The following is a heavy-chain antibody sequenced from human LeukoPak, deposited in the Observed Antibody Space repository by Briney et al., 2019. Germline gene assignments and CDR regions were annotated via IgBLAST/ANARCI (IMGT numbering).Heavy chain of an antibody. CDR1: GFTFSTYT. CDR2: ISSTSSYI. CDR3: ARDAVTVASSPSYWYFDL. J-gene: IGHJ2*01. Sequence: GGSLRHSCAASGFTFSTYTINWVRQAPGKGLEWVSSISSTSSYIYSADSVKGRFTISRDNAKNSLFLHMNSLRADDTAVYYCARDAVTVASSPSYWYFDLWGRGTLVTVSS. D-gene: IGHD6-19*01. V-gene: IGHV3-21*01.